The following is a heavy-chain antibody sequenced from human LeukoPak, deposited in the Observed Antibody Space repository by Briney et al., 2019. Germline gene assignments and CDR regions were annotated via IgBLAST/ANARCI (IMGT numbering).Heavy chain of an antibody. J-gene: IGHJ4*02. CDR3: ARESRARGREFDY. CDR2: ISAYNGNT. Sequence: ASVKVSCKASGYTLITYGISWVRQAPGQGLEWMGWISAYNGNTNYAQKFQGRVTMTTDTSTSTAYMELRSLRSDDTAVYYCARESRARGREFDYWGQGTLVTVSS. CDR1: GYTLITYG. V-gene: IGHV1-18*01. D-gene: IGHD3-16*01.